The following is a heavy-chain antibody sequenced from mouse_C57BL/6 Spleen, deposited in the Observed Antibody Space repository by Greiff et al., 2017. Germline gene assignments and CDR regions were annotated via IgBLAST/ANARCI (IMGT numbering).Heavy chain of an antibody. V-gene: IGHV1-53*01. Sequence: QVQLQQPGTELVKPGASVKLSCKASGYTFTSYWMHWVKQRPGQGLEWIGNINPSNGGTNYNEKFKSKATLTVDKSSSTAYMQLSSLTSEDSAVYYCARGGYSNYVWYFEGWGTGTTVTVSS. CDR3: ARGGYSNYVWYFEG. CDR1: GYTFTSYW. D-gene: IGHD2-5*01. J-gene: IGHJ1*03. CDR2: INPSNGGT.